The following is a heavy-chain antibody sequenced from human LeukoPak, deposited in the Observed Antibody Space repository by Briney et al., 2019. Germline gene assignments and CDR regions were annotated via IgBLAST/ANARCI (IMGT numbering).Heavy chain of an antibody. V-gene: IGHV4-34*01. J-gene: IGHJ6*02. Sequence: SETLSHTCAVYGGSFSVYSWSWIRPPPGEGVEWSGELNHSRSTNYNPSPKSRDTISVDTSKTQFSLKLSCVSAADTAVYCCARGLSMVPTRGYSGPQCGTDVWGHGTTVTVSS. D-gene: IGHD2/OR15-2a*01. CDR3: ARGLSMVPTRGYSGPQCGTDV. CDR1: GGSFSVYS. CDR2: LNHSRST.